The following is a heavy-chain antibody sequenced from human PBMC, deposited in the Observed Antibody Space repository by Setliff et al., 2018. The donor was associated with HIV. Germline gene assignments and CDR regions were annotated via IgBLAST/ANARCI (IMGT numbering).Heavy chain of an antibody. CDR2: VHYSGST. V-gene: IGHV4-59*01. CDR1: GLSMGYNY. D-gene: IGHD2-2*01. J-gene: IGHJ6*03. Sequence: SETLSLTCTVSGLSMGYNYWTWIRQSPGKGLEWIGYVHYSGSTRYNPSLKSRVTISVDTSKKKFSLTLTSMTATDTAVYYCARADIVVVPAATSSIFYYYYYMDVWGKGTTVTVSS. CDR3: ARADIVVVPAATSSIFYYYYYMDV.